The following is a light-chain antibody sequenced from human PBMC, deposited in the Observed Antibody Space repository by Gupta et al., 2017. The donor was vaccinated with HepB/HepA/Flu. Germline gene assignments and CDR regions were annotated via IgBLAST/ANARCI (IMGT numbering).Light chain of an antibody. V-gene: IGKV3-20*01. CDR3: QQEGSSPWT. CDR2: GAS. CDR1: QSVSSSY. J-gene: IGKJ1*01. Sequence: EIVLTQSPDTLSLSPGERATLSCRASQSVSSSYLAWYRQKPGQAPRLLIFGASSRATGIPDMFSGSGSGTDFTLSISRLEPEDFAVYYCQQEGSSPWTFSVWSKVKIK.